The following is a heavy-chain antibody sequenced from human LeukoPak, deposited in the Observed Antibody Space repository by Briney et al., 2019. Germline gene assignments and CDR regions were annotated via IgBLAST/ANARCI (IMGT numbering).Heavy chain of an antibody. CDR2: INPSGGST. D-gene: IGHD5-24*01. J-gene: IGHJ4*02. Sequence: ASVKVSCKASGYTFTSYYMHWVRQAPGQGLEWMGIINPSGGSTSYAQKFQGRVTMTRDMSTSTVYMELSSLRSEDTAVYYCARDEYYRDGYNYLDYWGQGTLVTVSS. CDR3: ARDEYYRDGYNYLDY. V-gene: IGHV1-46*01. CDR1: GYTFTSYY.